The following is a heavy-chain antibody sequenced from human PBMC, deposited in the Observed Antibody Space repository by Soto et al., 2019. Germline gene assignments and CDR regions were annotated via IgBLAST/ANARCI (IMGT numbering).Heavy chain of an antibody. CDR3: ETDLNVVVPGWFDP. J-gene: IGHJ5*02. CDR1: GYTLTELS. V-gene: IGHV1-24*01. D-gene: IGHD2-2*01. Sequence: GASVKVSCKVSGYTLTELSMHWVRQAPGKGLEWMGGFDPEDGETIYAQKFQGRVTMTEDTSTDTAYMELSSLRSEDTAVYYCETDLNVVVPGWFDPWGQGTLVTVSS. CDR2: FDPEDGET.